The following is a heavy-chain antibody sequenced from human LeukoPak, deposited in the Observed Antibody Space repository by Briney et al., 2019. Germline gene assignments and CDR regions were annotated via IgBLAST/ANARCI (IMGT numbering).Heavy chain of an antibody. V-gene: IGHV1-8*03. Sequence: ASVKVSCKASEYTFTSYDINWVRQATGQGLGWMGWMNPNSGNTGYAQKFQGRVTITRNTSISTAYMELSSLRSEDTAVYYCARVGVVPAADFDYWGQGTLVTVSS. CDR2: MNPNSGNT. CDR3: ARVGVVPAADFDY. CDR1: EYTFTSYD. D-gene: IGHD2-2*01. J-gene: IGHJ4*02.